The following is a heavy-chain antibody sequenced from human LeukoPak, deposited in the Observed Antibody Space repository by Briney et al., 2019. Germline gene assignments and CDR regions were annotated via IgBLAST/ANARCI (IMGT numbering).Heavy chain of an antibody. Sequence: GGSLRLSCAASGFTFSSQWMHWVRQAPGKGLVWVSRINSEGSSTNYADSVKCRFTISRDNAKNTLYLQMNSLRAEATAVYYCATSLLGWGGAFDIWGQGTMVTVSS. CDR3: ATSLLGWGGAFDI. CDR2: INSEGSST. V-gene: IGHV3-74*01. D-gene: IGHD7-27*01. CDR1: GFTFSSQW. J-gene: IGHJ3*02.